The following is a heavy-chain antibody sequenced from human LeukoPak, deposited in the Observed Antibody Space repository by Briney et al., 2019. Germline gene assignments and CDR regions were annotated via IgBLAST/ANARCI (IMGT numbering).Heavy chain of an antibody. V-gene: IGHV3-30*04. CDR2: ISYDGSNK. J-gene: IGHJ6*03. Sequence: GGSLRLSCAASGFTFSSYAMHWVRQAPGKGLEWVAAISYDGSNKYYADSVKGRFTISRDNSKNTLYLQMNSLRAEDTAVYYCARGSDCSSTSCLPAYYYYMDVWGKGTTVTVSS. CDR3: ARGSDCSSTSCLPAYYYYMDV. D-gene: IGHD2-2*01. CDR1: GFTFSSYA.